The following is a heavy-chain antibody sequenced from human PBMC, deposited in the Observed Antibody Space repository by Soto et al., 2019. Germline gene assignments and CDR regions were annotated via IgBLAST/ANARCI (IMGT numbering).Heavy chain of an antibody. CDR2: INHSGST. CDR1: GGSFSGYY. V-gene: IGHV4-34*01. Sequence: PSETLSLTCAVYGGSFSGYYWSWIRQPPGKGLEWIGEINHSGSTNYNPSLKSRVTISVDTSKNQFSLKLSSVTAADTAVYYCARGPRRNKYSSSHFKEHSPPVSNNWFDPWGQGTLVTVSS. D-gene: IGHD6-13*01. CDR3: ARGPRRNKYSSSHFKEHSPPVSNNWFDP. J-gene: IGHJ5*02.